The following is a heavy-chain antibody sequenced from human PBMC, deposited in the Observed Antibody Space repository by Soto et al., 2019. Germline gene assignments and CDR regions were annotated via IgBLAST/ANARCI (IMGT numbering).Heavy chain of an antibody. J-gene: IGHJ3*02. Sequence: GGSLRLSCAVSGYTFSDHYMDWVRQAPGKGLEWVGGTRNRANSYTTEYAASVKGRFTISRDDSKNSLYLQMNSLKTEDTAVYYCARACSGGSCYGEDDAFDIWGQGTMVTVSS. CDR3: ARACSGGSCYGEDDAFDI. CDR2: TRNRANSYTT. V-gene: IGHV3-72*01. CDR1: GYTFSDHY. D-gene: IGHD2-15*01.